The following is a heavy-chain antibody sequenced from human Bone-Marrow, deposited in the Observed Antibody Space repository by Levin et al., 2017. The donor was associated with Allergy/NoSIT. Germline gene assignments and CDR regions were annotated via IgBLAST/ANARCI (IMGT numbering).Heavy chain of an antibody. CDR1: GYSFTSFW. Sequence: TCEGSGYSFTSFWIIWVRQMPGKGLEWMGRIDPSDSNTDYNPSFQGHVTISVDTSINTAYLQWSSLKASDTAVYYCARFPGAYWGQGTLVTVSS. J-gene: IGHJ4*02. CDR2: IDPSDSNT. V-gene: IGHV5-10-1*01. CDR3: ARFPGAY.